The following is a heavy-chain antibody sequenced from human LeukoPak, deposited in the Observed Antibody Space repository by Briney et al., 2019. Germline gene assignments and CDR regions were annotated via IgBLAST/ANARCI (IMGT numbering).Heavy chain of an antibody. CDR1: GGSFSGYY. D-gene: IGHD3-22*01. Sequence: SETLSLTCAVYGGSFSGYYWSWIRQPPGKGPEWIGEINHSGSTNYNPSLKSRVTISVDTSKNQFSLKLSSVTAADTAVYYCARAVFLRYYYDRIRTNWFDPWGQGTLVTVSS. CDR2: INHSGST. CDR3: ARAVFLRYYYDRIRTNWFDP. J-gene: IGHJ5*02. V-gene: IGHV4-34*01.